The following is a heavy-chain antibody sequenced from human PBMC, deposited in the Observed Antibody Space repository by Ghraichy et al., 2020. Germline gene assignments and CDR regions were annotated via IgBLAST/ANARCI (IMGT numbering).Heavy chain of an antibody. J-gene: IGHJ4*02. CDR3: AKMRNDYGDYGSLGD. CDR2: IRYDGSNK. CDR1: GFTFSSNG. D-gene: IGHD4-17*01. V-gene: IGHV3-30*02. Sequence: GGSLRLSCAASGFTFSSNGMQWVRQAPGKGLEWVALIRYDGSNKYYADSVKGRFTISRDNFKKILYLQMNSLRAEDTAIYYCAKMRNDYGDYGSLGDWGQGTLVTVSS.